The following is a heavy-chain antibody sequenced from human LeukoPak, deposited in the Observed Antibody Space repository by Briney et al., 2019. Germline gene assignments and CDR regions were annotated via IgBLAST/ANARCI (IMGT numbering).Heavy chain of an antibody. J-gene: IGHJ5*02. V-gene: IGHV3-43*01. Sequence: GGSLRLSCAASGFTFDDYTMHWVRQAPGKGLEWVSLISWDGGSTYYADSVKGRFTISRDHSKNSLYLQMNSLRTEDTALYYCAKDTPRRSSSRSMIFDPWGQGTLVTVSS. CDR2: ISWDGGST. CDR3: AKDTPRRSSSRSMIFDP. CDR1: GFTFDDYT. D-gene: IGHD6-13*01.